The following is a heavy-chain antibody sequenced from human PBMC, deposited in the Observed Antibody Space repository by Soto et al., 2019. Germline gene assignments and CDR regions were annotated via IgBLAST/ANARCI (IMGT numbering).Heavy chain of an antibody. CDR3: ARDSEWLVNWYFAL. V-gene: IGHV1-18*01. CDR1: GYTFSSYG. Sequence: QVELVQSGAEVKKPGASVKVSCKASGYTFSSYGISWVRQAPGQGLEWMGWFSPYNGNTYYLPKLQDRVTLTTEESTSTAYMELRSLRSDDTAVYYCARDSEWLVNWYFALWGRGTLVTVS. CDR2: FSPYNGNT. J-gene: IGHJ2*01. D-gene: IGHD6-19*01.